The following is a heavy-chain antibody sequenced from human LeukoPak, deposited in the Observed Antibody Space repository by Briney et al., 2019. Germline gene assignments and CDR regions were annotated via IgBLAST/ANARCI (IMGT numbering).Heavy chain of an antibody. CDR2: ISGSGGST. CDR3: ARDLSYGSGSYYNG. CDR1: GFTFSSYA. D-gene: IGHD3-10*01. V-gene: IGHV3-23*01. Sequence: GGSLRLSCAASGFTFSSYAMSWVRQAPGEGLEWVSAISGSGGSTYYADSVKGRFTISRDNSKNTLYLQMNSLRAEDTAVYYCARDLSYGSGSYYNGWGQGTLVTVSS. J-gene: IGHJ4*02.